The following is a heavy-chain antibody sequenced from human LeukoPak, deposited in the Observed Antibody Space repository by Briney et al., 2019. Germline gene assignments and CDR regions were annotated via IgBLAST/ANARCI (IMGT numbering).Heavy chain of an antibody. CDR1: GGSISRSGYY. V-gene: IGHV4-39*07. CDR3: ARVERIFGGRPRTFDY. J-gene: IGHJ4*02. D-gene: IGHD3-3*01. Sequence: SETLSLTCTVSGGSISRSGYYWGWIRQTPGKGLEWIGSIYYSGSTYYNPSLKSRVTISVDTSKNQFSLKLSSVTAADTAVYYCARVERIFGGRPRTFDYWGQGTLVTVSS. CDR2: IYYSGST.